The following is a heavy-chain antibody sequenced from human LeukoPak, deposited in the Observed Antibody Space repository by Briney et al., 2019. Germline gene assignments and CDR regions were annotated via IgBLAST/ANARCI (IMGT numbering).Heavy chain of an antibody. CDR1: GGTFSSYA. V-gene: IGHV1-69*13. CDR2: IIPIFGTA. J-gene: IGHJ4*02. D-gene: IGHD5-12*01. CDR3: ARKAPGYDSVGFDY. Sequence: VASVEVSCKASGGTFSSYAISWVRQAPGQGLEWMGGIIPIFGTANYAQKFQGRVTITADESTSTAYMELSSLRSEDTAVYYCARKAPGYDSVGFDYWGQGTLVTVSS.